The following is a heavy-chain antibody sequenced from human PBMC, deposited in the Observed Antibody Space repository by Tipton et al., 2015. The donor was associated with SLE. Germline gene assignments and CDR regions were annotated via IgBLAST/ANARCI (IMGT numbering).Heavy chain of an antibody. J-gene: IGHJ1*01. CDR1: GFTFSSYA. V-gene: IGHV3-23*01. CDR2: ISGSGGST. CDR3: ARGLPEGYSLH. Sequence: GSLRLSCAASGFTFSSYAMSWVRQAPGKGLEWVSAISGSGGSTYYADSVKGRFTISRDNAKNSLYLQMNSLRAEDTAVYYCARGLPEGYSLHWGQGTLVTVSS.